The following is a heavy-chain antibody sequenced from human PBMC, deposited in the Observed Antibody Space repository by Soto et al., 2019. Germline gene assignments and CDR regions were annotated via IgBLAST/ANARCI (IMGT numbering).Heavy chain of an antibody. CDR1: GFTFSDYA. Sequence: PGGSLRLSCAASGFTFSDYAMNWIRQSPGKGLEWVSSISSSGTYIYYADSLKGRFTISRDNAKNTVDLQMNSLRADDTAVYYCARVRMYYCSSQAAYYLDYWGQGVLVTVSS. D-gene: IGHD3-10*01. V-gene: IGHV3-21*01. CDR3: ARVRMYYCSSQAAYYLDY. CDR2: ISSSGTYI. J-gene: IGHJ4*02.